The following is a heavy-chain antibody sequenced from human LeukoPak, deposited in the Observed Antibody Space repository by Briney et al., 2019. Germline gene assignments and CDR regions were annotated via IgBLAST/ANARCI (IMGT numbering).Heavy chain of an antibody. CDR1: GFTFSSYA. J-gene: IGHJ3*02. V-gene: IGHV3-30*04. CDR2: ISYDGSNK. Sequence: GGSLRLSCAASGFTFSSYAMHWVRQAPGKGLEWVAVISYDGSNKYYADSVKGRFTISRDNSKNTLYLQMTSLRAEDTAVYYCAREATLEGAFDIWGQGTMVTVSS. CDR3: AREATLEGAFDI.